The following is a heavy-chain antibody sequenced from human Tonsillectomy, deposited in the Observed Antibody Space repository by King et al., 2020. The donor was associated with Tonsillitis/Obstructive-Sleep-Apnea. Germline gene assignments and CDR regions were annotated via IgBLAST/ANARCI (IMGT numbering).Heavy chain of an antibody. CDR1: GGSFSGYY. D-gene: IGHD2-15*01. J-gene: IGHJ4*02. CDR2: INHSGST. CDR3: AREGEYCSGGSCYSGNFNFDY. V-gene: IGHV4-34*01. Sequence: VQLQQWGAGLLKPSETLSLTCAVYGGSFSGYYWSWIRQPPGKGLECIGEINHSGSTNYNPSLKSRVTISVDTSKNQFSLKLSSVTAADTAVYYCAREGEYCSGGSCYSGNFNFDYWGQGTLVTVSS.